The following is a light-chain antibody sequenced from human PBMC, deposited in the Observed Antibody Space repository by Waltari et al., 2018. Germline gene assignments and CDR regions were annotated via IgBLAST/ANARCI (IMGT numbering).Light chain of an antibody. V-gene: IGLV2-23*02. Sequence: QSALTQPASVSGSPGQSITISCTGTSSDVGSYNLVSWYQQHPGKAPKLMIYEVSKRPSGVSKRFSGSKSGNTASLTISGLQAEDEADYYCCSYAGVFGGGTKLTVL. CDR3: CSYAGV. J-gene: IGLJ3*02. CDR2: EVS. CDR1: SSDVGSYNL.